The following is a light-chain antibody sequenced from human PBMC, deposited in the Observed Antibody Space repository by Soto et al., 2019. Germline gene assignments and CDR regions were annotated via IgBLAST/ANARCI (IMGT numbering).Light chain of an antibody. CDR3: QQYERYPMT. J-gene: IGKJ4*01. CDR2: KAS. V-gene: IGKV1-5*03. CDR1: QSISPW. Sequence: DSQMTQFPSTLSASVGDRVTITCRASQSISPWLAWYQQKPGKAPKILISKASTLRSGVPPRFSGSGSGTEFTHTISSLQPDDFATYYCQQYERYPMTFGGGTKVEIK.